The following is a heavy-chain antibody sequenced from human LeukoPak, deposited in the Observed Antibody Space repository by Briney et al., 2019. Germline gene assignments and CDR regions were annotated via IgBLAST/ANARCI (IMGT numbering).Heavy chain of an antibody. V-gene: IGHV4-31*03. Sequence: PSETLSLTCTVSGGSISSGGYYWSWIRQHPGKGLEWIGYIYYSGSTYYNPSLKSRVTISVDTSKNQFSLKLSSVTAADTAVYYCARNYDYVWGSYRHPHSDAFDIWGQGTMVTVSS. CDR2: IYYSGST. J-gene: IGHJ3*02. D-gene: IGHD3-16*02. CDR3: ARNYDYVWGSYRHPHSDAFDI. CDR1: GGSISSGGYY.